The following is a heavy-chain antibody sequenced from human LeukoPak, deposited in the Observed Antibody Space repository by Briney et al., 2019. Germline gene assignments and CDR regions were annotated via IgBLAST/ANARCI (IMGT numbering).Heavy chain of an antibody. V-gene: IGHV3-11*01. CDR3: AREGYPLRNDAFDI. Sequence: GGSLRLSCAASGFTFSDYYMSWIRQAPGKGLEWVSYISSSGSTIYYADSVKGRFTISRDNAKNSLYLQMNSLRAEDTAVYYCAREGYPLRNDAFDIWGQGTMVTVSS. CDR2: ISSSGSTI. D-gene: IGHD1-14*01. J-gene: IGHJ3*02. CDR1: GFTFSDYY.